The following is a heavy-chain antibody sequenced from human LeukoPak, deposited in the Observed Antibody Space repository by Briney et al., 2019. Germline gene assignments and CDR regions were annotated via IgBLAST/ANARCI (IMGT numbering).Heavy chain of an antibody. D-gene: IGHD6-19*01. CDR2: IYYSGST. Sequence: SETLSLTCTVSGGSVSSGSYYWSWIRQPPGKGLEWIGYIYYSGSTNYNPSLKSRVTISVDTSKNQFSLKLSSVTAADTAVYYCARADSSGWYANYFDYWGQGTLVTVSS. CDR1: GGSVSSGSYY. CDR3: ARADSSGWYANYFDY. J-gene: IGHJ4*02. V-gene: IGHV4-61*01.